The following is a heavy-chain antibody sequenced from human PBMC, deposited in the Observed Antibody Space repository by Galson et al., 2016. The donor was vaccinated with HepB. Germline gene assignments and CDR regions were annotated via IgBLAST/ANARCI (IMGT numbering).Heavy chain of an antibody. CDR1: GGSISSYS. Sequence: SETLSLTCTVSGGSISSYSWSWIRQPPGKGLEWIGFIYYSGRTNYNPSLESRVTISVDTSKNQFSLKLSSVTAADTAVYYCARDKGFSNDWDIWYFDLWGRGTLVTVSS. V-gene: IGHV4-59*01. CDR3: ARDKGFSNDWDIWYFDL. J-gene: IGHJ2*01. D-gene: IGHD6-13*01. CDR2: IYYSGRT.